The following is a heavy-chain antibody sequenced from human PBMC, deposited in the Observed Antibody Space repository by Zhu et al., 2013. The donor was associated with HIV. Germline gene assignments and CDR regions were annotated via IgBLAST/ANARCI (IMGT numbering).Heavy chain of an antibody. CDR3: ARVGNWNDEKDWFDP. CDR1: GYTFRNYG. D-gene: IGHD1-1*01. Sequence: QIHLVQSGAELKKPGASVKVSCQASGYTFRNYGISWVRQAPGRGLEWMGWISAYNDNTKYGQRFQGRVTMTTDTSTSTAYMELTSLRSDDTAVYYCARVGNWNDEKDWFDPWGQGTLVTVSS. CDR2: ISAYNDNT. J-gene: IGHJ5*02. V-gene: IGHV1-18*01.